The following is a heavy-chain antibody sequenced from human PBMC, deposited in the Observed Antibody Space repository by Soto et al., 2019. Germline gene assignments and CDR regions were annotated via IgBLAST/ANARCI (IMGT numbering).Heavy chain of an antibody. CDR1: GGTFSSYA. V-gene: IGHV1-69*01. D-gene: IGHD2-15*01. Sequence: QVQLVQSGAEVKKPGSSVKVSCKASGGTFSSYAISWVRQAPGQGLEWMGGFIPIFGTANYAQKFQGRVTITADESTSTAYMELSSLRSEDTAVYYCAAHVVVAATGPNDAFDIWGQGTMVTVSS. J-gene: IGHJ3*02. CDR2: FIPIFGTA. CDR3: AAHVVVAATGPNDAFDI.